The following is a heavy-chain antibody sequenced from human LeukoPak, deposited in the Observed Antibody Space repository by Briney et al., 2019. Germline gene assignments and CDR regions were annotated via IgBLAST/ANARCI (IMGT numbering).Heavy chain of an antibody. Sequence: KPSETLSLTCAVYGGSFSGYYWSWIRQPPGKGLEWIGETNHSGSTNYNPSLKSRVTISVDTSKNQFSLKLSSVTAAVTAVYYCARRRYSYGVFDYWGQGTLVTVSS. V-gene: IGHV4-34*01. CDR1: GGSFSGYY. CDR2: TNHSGST. J-gene: IGHJ4*02. D-gene: IGHD5-18*01. CDR3: ARRRYSYGVFDY.